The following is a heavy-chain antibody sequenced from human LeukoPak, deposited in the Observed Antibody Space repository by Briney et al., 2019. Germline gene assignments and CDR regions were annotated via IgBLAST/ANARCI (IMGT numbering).Heavy chain of an antibody. CDR2: ISSSSSTI. V-gene: IGHV3-48*01. J-gene: IGHJ4*02. CDR3: AREGAYNWNYALDC. CDR1: GFTFSSYS. Sequence: GGSLRLSCAASGFTFSSYSMNWVRQAPGKGLEWVSYISSSSSTIYYADSVKGRFTISRDNAKNSLYLQMNSLRAEDTAVYYCAREGAYNWNYALDCWGQGTLVTVSS. D-gene: IGHD1-7*01.